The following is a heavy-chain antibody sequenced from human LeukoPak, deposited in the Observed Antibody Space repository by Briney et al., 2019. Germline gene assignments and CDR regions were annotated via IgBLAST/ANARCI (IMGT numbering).Heavy chain of an antibody. J-gene: IGHJ6*03. V-gene: IGHV1-2*02. D-gene: IGHD6-13*01. CDR1: GYTFTGYY. Sequence: ASVKVSCKASGYTFTGYYMHWVRQAPGQGLEWMGWINPNSGGTNYAQKFQGRVTMTRDTSISTAYMELSRLRSDGTAVYYCARAGAAAGRNYYYYYMDVWGKGTTVTVSS. CDR3: ARAGAAAGRNYYYYYMDV. CDR2: INPNSGGT.